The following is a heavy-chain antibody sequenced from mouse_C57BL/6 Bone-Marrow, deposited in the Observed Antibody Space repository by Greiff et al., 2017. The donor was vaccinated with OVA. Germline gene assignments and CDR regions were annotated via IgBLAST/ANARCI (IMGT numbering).Heavy chain of an antibody. V-gene: IGHV1-82*01. CDR2: IYPGDGDT. CDR1: GYAFSSSW. CDR3: ARHEDGYYASYFDY. J-gene: IGHJ2*01. Sequence: VQLQESGPELVKPGASVKISCKASGYAFSSSWMNWVKQRPGKGLEWIGRIYPGDGDTNYNGKFKDKATLTADKSSSTAYMQLSSLTSEDSAVYFCARHEDGYYASYFDYWGQGTTLTVSS. D-gene: IGHD2-3*01.